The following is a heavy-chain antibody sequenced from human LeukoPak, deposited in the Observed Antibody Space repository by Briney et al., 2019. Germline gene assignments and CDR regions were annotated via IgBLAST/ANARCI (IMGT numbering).Heavy chain of an antibody. CDR2: INPFGGGA. CDR1: GYTFTNYF. CDR3: ARERYIPGGRDY. Sequence: GASVKVSCKASGYTFTNYFIHWVRQAPGQGLEWMGIINPFGGGATYAQRFQGRVTMTRDTSSSTVSVDLSSLKSEDTAMYYCARERYIPGGRDYWGQGTLVTVSS. D-gene: IGHD3-16*01. J-gene: IGHJ4*02. V-gene: IGHV1-46*01.